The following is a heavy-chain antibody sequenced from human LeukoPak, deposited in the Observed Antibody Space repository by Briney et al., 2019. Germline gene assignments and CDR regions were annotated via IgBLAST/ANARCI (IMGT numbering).Heavy chain of an antibody. D-gene: IGHD3-22*01. CDR1: GFTFSSYG. Sequence: GGSLRLSCAASGFTFSSYGMSWVRQAPGKGLEWVSAISGSDVSTYYADSMKGRFTISRDNSKNTLYLQMNSLRAEDTAVYYCAKYSHDSSGSYDYWGQGTLVTVSS. V-gene: IGHV3-23*01. CDR2: ISGSDVST. J-gene: IGHJ4*02. CDR3: AKYSHDSSGSYDY.